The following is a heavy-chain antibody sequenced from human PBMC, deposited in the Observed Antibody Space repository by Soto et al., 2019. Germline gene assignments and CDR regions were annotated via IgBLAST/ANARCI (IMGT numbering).Heavy chain of an antibody. CDR3: ARGATTAFN. V-gene: IGHV3-33*01. D-gene: IGHD1-26*01. Sequence: PGWSLRLSCAASGFTFSRYAMHWVRQAPGKGLEWVAVIWCDGSNKYYADSVKGRFTISRDNSKNTLYLQMQSLRAEDTAVYYCARGATTAFNWGQGTMVTVSS. J-gene: IGHJ4*02. CDR1: GFTFSRYA. CDR2: IWCDGSNK.